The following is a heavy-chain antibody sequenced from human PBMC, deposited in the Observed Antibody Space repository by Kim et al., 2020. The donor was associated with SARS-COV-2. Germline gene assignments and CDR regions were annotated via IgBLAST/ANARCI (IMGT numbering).Heavy chain of an antibody. CDR1: GGSISSSSYY. D-gene: IGHD1-1*01. CDR2: IYYSGST. J-gene: IGHJ5*02. Sequence: SETLSLTCTVSGGSISSSSYYWGWIRQPPGKGLEWIGSIYYSGSTYYNPSLKSRVTISVDTSKNQFSLKLSSVTAADTAVYYCARTGTTWDPLYDPWGQGTLVTVSS. CDR3: ARTGTTWDPLYDP. V-gene: IGHV4-39*01.